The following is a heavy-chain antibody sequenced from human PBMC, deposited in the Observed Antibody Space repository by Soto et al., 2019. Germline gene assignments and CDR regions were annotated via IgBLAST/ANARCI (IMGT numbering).Heavy chain of an antibody. CDR2: IWYDGIKT. D-gene: IGHD3-3*01. CDR3: ARCIGIFGVTLSYGMDV. Sequence: QVQLVESGGGVVQPGRSLRLSCATSGFVFSSYGMHWVRQAPGKGLEWVAVIWYDGIKTDYADSVKGRFTISRDTSKNTLYLQTHNLRAEDTAVYYCARCIGIFGVTLSYGMDVWGQGTTVTVSS. V-gene: IGHV3-33*01. J-gene: IGHJ6*02. CDR1: GFVFSSYG.